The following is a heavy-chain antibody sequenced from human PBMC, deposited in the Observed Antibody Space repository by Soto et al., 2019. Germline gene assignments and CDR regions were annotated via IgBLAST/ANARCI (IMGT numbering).Heavy chain of an antibody. J-gene: IGHJ6*04. CDR2: IIPIFGTA. CDR1: GGTFSSYA. V-gene: IGHV1-69*13. Sequence: SVKVSCKASGGTFSSYAISWVRQAPGQGLEWMGGIIPIFGTANYAQKFQGRVTITADESTSTAYMELSSLTSENTAVYYCGRDSSGSPVKRGGYNSGMDVWGKGTRVTVSS. D-gene: IGHD3-10*01. CDR3: GRDSSGSPVKRGGYNSGMDV.